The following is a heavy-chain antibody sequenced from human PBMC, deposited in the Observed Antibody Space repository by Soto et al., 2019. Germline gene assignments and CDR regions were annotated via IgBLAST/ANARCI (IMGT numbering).Heavy chain of an antibody. J-gene: IGHJ4*02. Sequence: EVQLLESGGGLVQPGGSLRLSCAASGFTFSSYAMSWVRQAPGKGLEWVSSISTSGGTTFYADSVKGRFTISRDNSKNTLDLQMNSLRAEDTAGYYCAKGMTDFCDSSGCSPIDYWGQGTMVTGSS. CDR1: GFTFSSYA. D-gene: IGHD2-2*01. CDR2: ISTSGGTT. V-gene: IGHV3-23*01. CDR3: AKGMTDFCDSSGCSPIDY.